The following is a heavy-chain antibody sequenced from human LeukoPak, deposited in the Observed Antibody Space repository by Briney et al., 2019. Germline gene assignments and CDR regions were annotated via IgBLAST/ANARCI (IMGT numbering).Heavy chain of an antibody. CDR3: ASSVLQNRLFDY. D-gene: IGHD2/OR15-2a*01. CDR1: GGSFSGYY. J-gene: IGHJ4*02. Sequence: PSETLSLTCAVYGGSFSGYYWSWIRQPPGKGLEWIGEINHSGSTNYNPSLKSRVTISVDTSKNQFSLKLSSVTAADTAVYYCASSVLQNRLFDYWSQGTLVTVSS. CDR2: INHSGST. V-gene: IGHV4-34*01.